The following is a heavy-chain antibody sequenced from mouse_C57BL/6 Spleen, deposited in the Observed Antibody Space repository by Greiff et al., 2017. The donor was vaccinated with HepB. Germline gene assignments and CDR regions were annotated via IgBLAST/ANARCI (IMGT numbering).Heavy chain of an antibody. CDR1: GYTFTSYW. CDR3: ARRGNWDLDY. V-gene: IGHV1-69*01. D-gene: IGHD4-1*01. Sequence: VQLQQPGAELVMPGASVKLSCKASGYTFTSYWMHWVKQRPGQGLEWIGEIDPSDSYTNYNQKFKGKSTLTVDKSSSTAYMQLSSLTSEDSAVYYCARRGNWDLDYWGQGTTLTVSS. J-gene: IGHJ2*01. CDR2: IDPSDSYT.